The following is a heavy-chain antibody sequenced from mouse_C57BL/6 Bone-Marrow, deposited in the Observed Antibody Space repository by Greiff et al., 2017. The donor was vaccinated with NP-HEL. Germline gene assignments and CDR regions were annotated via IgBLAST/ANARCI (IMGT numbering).Heavy chain of an antibody. V-gene: IGHV5-6*02. CDR3: ARRVTTRDWYFDV. J-gene: IGHJ1*03. CDR1: GFTFSSYG. CDR2: ISSGGSYT. Sequence: EVMLVESGGDLVKPGGSLKLSCAASGFTFSSYGMSWVRQTPDKRLEWVATISSGGSYTYYPDSVKGRFTISRDNAKNTLYLQMSSLKSEDTAMYYCARRVTTRDWYFDVWGTGTTVTVSS. D-gene: IGHD1-1*01.